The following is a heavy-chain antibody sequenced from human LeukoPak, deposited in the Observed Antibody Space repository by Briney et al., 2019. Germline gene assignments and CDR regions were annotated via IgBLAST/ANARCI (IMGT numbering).Heavy chain of an antibody. CDR2: INHSGST. CDR1: GGPFSGYY. D-gene: IGHD2-2*01. J-gene: IGHJ3*02. CDR3: ARRRGYCSSTSCYRHAFDI. Sequence: SETLSLTCAVYGGPFSGYYWSWIRQPPGKGLEWIGEINHSGSTNYNPSLKSRVTISVDTSKNQFSLKLSSVTAADTAVYYCARRRGYCSSTSCYRHAFDIWGQGTMVTVSS. V-gene: IGHV4-34*01.